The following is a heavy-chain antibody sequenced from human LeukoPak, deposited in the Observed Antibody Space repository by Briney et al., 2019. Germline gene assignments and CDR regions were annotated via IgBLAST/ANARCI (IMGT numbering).Heavy chain of an antibody. Sequence: GGSLRLSCAASGFTFSSYGMHWVRQAPGKGLEWVAVISYDGSDKYYADSVKGQFTISRDNSKNTLYLQMNSLRAEDTAVYYCAKEEWLLAVYFDYWGQGTLVTGPS. CDR2: ISYDGSDK. D-gene: IGHD3-3*01. CDR3: AKEEWLLAVYFDY. CDR1: GFTFSSYG. J-gene: IGHJ4*02. V-gene: IGHV3-30*18.